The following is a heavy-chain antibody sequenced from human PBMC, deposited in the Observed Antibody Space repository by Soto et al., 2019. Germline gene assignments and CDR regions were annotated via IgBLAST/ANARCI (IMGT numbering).Heavy chain of an antibody. CDR2: IYWNDDK. CDR1: GFSLSTSGVG. CDR3: GHRYSNYYYYYYGMDV. D-gene: IGHD4-4*01. Sequence: SGPTLLKPTQTLTLTCTFSGFSLSTSGVGVDWIRQPPGKALEWLALIYWNDDKRYSPSLKSRLTITKDTSTNQVVLTMPNMDPVDTATYYCGHRYSNYYYYYYGMDVWGQGTTVTVSS. J-gene: IGHJ6*02. V-gene: IGHV2-5*01.